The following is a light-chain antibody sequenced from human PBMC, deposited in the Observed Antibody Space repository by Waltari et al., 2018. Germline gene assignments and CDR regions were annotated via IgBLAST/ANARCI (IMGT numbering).Light chain of an antibody. CDR2: KVS. V-gene: IGKV2-30*02. Sequence: DVVMTQSPLSLPVTLGQPASIPCWSRQRPIHSDGDTYLSWFQQRPGQSPRRLIYKVSKRGSGVPDRFSGSGSGTDFTLKISRVEAEDVGVYYCMQSKHWPYTFGLGTKLEIK. CDR3: MQSKHWPYT. CDR1: QRPIHSDGDTY. J-gene: IGKJ2*01.